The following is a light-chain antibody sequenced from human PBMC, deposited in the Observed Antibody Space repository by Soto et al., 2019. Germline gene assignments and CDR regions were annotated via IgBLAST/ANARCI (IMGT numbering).Light chain of an antibody. CDR2: GAS. CDR3: QQYNNWPWT. CDR1: QSVSSN. Sequence: ELVMTQSPATLSVSPGARATLSCRASQSVSSNLAWYQQKPGQAPSLLIYGASTRATGIPARFSGSGSGTEFTLTISSLQSEDCAVYDCQQYNNWPWTFGQGTKVDIK. J-gene: IGKJ1*01. V-gene: IGKV3-15*01.